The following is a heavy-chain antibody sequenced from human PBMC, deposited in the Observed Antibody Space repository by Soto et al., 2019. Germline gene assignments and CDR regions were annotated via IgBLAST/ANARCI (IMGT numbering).Heavy chain of an antibody. CDR3: ARVSDDYGDLDY. V-gene: IGHV3-66*01. CDR2: IYSGGST. J-gene: IGHJ4*02. CDR1: GFTVSSNY. Sequence: EVQLVESGGGLVQPGGSLRLSCAASGFTVSSNYMSWVRQAPGKGLEWVSVIYSGGSTYYADSVKGRFTISRDNSNNTLYLQMTSLRAEDTAVYYCARVSDDYGDLDYWGQGTLVTVSS. D-gene: IGHD4-17*01.